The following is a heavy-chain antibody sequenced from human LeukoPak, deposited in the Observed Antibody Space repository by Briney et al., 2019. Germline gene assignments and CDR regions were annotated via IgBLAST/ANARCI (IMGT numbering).Heavy chain of an antibody. CDR1: GGSISTYY. Sequence: SETLSLTCTVSGGSISTYYWSWLRQPPGKGLEWIGYIYYSGSTNYNPSLKSRVTTSVDTSKNQFSLKLSSVTAADTAVYYCARDTGTVVVYWGQGTLVTVSS. J-gene: IGHJ4*02. CDR2: IYYSGST. V-gene: IGHV4-59*01. D-gene: IGHD4-23*01. CDR3: ARDTGTVVVY.